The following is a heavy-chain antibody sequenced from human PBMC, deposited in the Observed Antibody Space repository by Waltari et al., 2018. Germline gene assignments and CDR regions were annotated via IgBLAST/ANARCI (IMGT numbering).Heavy chain of an antibody. D-gene: IGHD6-6*01. CDR2: IYSSGTT. V-gene: IGHV3-53*01. CDR1: GFSVGSNY. CDR3: ARDQRAASSSRAFDI. J-gene: IGHJ3*02. Sequence: EVRLVESGGDLLQPGGSLRLPCAASGFSVGSNYMSWGRQAPGKGLECVLVIYSSGTTYYADSVKGRFTIARDNSKNTLYLQMNSLRAEDTAVYYCARDQRAASSSRAFDIWGQGTMVTVSS.